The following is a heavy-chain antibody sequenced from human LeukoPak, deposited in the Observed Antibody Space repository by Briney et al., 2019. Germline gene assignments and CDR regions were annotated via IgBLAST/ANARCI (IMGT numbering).Heavy chain of an antibody. CDR2: IWYDGSNK. D-gene: IGHD1-1*01. Sequence: GGSLRLSCVASGITFSNYGMHWVRQAPGKGLEWVAGIWYDGSNKNYVDSVKGRFTISRDNAKNSLYLQMNSLRAEDTAVYYCARGTTPQPWDFDYWGQGTLVTVSS. J-gene: IGHJ4*02. CDR1: GITFSNYG. V-gene: IGHV3-33*03. CDR3: ARGTTPQPWDFDY.